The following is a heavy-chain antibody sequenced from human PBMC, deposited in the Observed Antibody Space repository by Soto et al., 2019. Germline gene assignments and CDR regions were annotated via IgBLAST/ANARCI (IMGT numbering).Heavy chain of an antibody. CDR3: ARDGYVAATGGTFDI. V-gene: IGHV1-69*13. CDR2: IIPIFGTA. J-gene: IGHJ3*02. Sequence: ASVKVSCKASGGTFSSYAISWVRQAPGQGLEWMGGIIPIFGTANYAQKFQGRVTITADESTSTAYMELSSLRSEDTAVYYCARDGYVAATGGTFDIWGQGTMVTVSS. CDR1: GGTFSSYA. D-gene: IGHD2-15*01.